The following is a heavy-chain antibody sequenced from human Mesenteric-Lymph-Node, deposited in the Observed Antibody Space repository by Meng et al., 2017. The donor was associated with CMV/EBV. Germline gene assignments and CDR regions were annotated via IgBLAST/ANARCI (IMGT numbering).Heavy chain of an antibody. J-gene: IGHJ4*02. Sequence: YNFTTDGINWVRQAPGQGLEWMGWSRGDNATTDYAQKFQGRVTMTTDTSTNTVYMELRSLRSDDTALYYCAKERGYCSGTSCREADYWGQGTLVTVSS. CDR3: AKERGYCSGTSCREADY. CDR1: YNFTTDG. D-gene: IGHD2-2*01. V-gene: IGHV1-18*01. CDR2: SRGDNATT.